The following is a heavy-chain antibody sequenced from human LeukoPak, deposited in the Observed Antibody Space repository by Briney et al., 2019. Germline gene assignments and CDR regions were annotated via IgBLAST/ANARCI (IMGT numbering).Heavy chain of an antibody. CDR2: ITSRSTT. D-gene: IGHD3-3*01. CDR1: GFIFSHYG. V-gene: IGHV3-69-1*01. J-gene: IGHJ6*03. CDR3: ARDEHAIFGGSYYYYMDV. Sequence: GGSLRLSCAASGFIFSHYGMNWVRQAPGKGLEWVSGITSRSTTYYADSVKGRFTISRDNAKNSLYLQMNSLRAEDTAVYYCARDEHAIFGGSYYYYMDVWGKGTTVTVSS.